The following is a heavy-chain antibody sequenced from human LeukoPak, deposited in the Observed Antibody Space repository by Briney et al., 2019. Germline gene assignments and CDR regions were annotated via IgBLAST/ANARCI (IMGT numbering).Heavy chain of an antibody. J-gene: IGHJ5*02. CDR2: IYYSGST. V-gene: IGHV4-59*08. Sequence: PSETLSLTCPVSGGSISSYYWSWIRQPPGRGLEWIGYIYYSGSTNYNPSLKSRVTISVDTSKNQFSLKLSSVTAADTAVYYCARHFGHPWGQGTLVTVSS. D-gene: IGHD3-10*01. CDR1: GGSISSYY. CDR3: ARHFGHP.